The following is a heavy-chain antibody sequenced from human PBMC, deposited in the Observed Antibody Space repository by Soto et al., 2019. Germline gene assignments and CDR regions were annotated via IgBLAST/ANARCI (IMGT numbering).Heavy chain of an antibody. J-gene: IGHJ6*02. CDR2: IYTSGST. CDR1: GGSISSYY. Sequence: QVQLQESGPGLVKPSETLSLTCTVSGGSISSYYWSWIRQPAGKGLEWIGRIYTSGSTNYNPSLKRRVTLSLDTSMNNCSLQLGSVIASDTAVYYCAREVIVVVAAAVSYGSGIILYYYSMDVWGQGTTGTVSS. CDR3: AREVIVVVAAAVSYGSGIILYYYSMDV. V-gene: IGHV4-4*07. D-gene: IGHD2-2*01.